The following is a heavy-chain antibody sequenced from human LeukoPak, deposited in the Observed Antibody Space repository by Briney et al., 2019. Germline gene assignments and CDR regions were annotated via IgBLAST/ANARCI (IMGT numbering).Heavy chain of an antibody. CDR2: IIPIFGTA. Sequence: ASVKVSCKASGGTFSSYAISWVRQPPGQGLEWMGGIIPIFGTANYAQKFQGRVTITADESTSTAYMELSSLRSEDTAVYYCAGRNDQTYYYYGMDVWGKGTTVTVSS. V-gene: IGHV1-69*13. J-gene: IGHJ6*04. D-gene: IGHD2-2*01. CDR1: GGTFSSYA. CDR3: AGRNDQTYYYYGMDV.